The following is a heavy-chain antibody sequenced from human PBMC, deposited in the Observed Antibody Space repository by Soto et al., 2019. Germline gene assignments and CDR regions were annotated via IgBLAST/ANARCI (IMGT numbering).Heavy chain of an antibody. Sequence: GASVKVSCKASGYSFTSLDINWVRQTAGQGLEWMGWMEPNTGRTGYAQKFQGRVTMTRDTSINTAYMELTTLTSDDTAFYYCARGVSAGVDYWGQGTLVTVSS. CDR2: MEPNTGRT. CDR1: GYSFTSLD. CDR3: ARGVSAGVDY. J-gene: IGHJ4*02. D-gene: IGHD1-26*01. V-gene: IGHV1-8*01.